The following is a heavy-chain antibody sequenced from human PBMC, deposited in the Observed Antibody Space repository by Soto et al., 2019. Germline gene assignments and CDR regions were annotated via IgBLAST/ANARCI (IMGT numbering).Heavy chain of an antibody. J-gene: IGHJ6*02. CDR1: GGTFSSYA. CDR2: IIPIFGTA. Sequence: ASVKVSCKASGGTFSSYAISWVRQAPGQGLEWMGGIIPIFGTANYAQKFQGRVTITADESTSTAYMELSSLRSEDTAVYYCARAVRYFDWLLYTRDYYYYGMDVWGQGTTVTVSS. CDR3: ARAVRYFDWLLYTRDYYYYGMDV. D-gene: IGHD3-9*01. V-gene: IGHV1-69*13.